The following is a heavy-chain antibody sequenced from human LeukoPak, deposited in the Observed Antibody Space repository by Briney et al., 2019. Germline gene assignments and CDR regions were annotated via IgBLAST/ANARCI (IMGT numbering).Heavy chain of an antibody. Sequence: GGSLRPSCAASGFTLSRYSMNWLRQAPGKGLEWVSSISSSSSYIYYGDSVKGRFTIPRDNAKNSLYLQINSLTDEHTAVCDCARGGKLYGRTQSCYHFDLWGQGTPGTVSS. CDR2: ISSSSSYI. J-gene: IGHJ4*01. CDR1: GFTLSRYS. D-gene: IGHD2-2*01. V-gene: IGHV3-21*01. CDR3: ARGGKLYGRTQSCYHFDL.